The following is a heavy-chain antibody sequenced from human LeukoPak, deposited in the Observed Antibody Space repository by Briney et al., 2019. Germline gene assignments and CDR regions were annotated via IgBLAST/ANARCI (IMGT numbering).Heavy chain of an antibody. V-gene: IGHV5-51*01. Sequence: PGESLKISCKASGYSFTTNWIGWVRQMPGKGLEWMGIIYPGDSDTRYSPSFQGQVTISADKSISTAYLQWSSLKASDTAIYYCARPLGGVVINPFEYWGQGTLVTVSS. CDR1: GYSFTTNW. CDR2: IYPGDSDT. D-gene: IGHD3-3*01. CDR3: ARPLGGVVINPFEY. J-gene: IGHJ4*02.